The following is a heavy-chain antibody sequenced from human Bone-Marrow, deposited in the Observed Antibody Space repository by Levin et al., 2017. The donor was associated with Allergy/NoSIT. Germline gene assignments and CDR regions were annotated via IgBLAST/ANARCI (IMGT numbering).Heavy chain of an antibody. D-gene: IGHD5-18*01. V-gene: IGHV3-15*01. J-gene: IGHJ2*01. CDR1: GFTFSNAW. CDR2: IKSKTDGGTT. Sequence: GGSLRLSCAASGFTFSNAWMSWVRQAPGKGLEWVGRIKSKTDGGTTDYAAPVKGRFTISRDDSKNTLYLQMNSLKTEDTAVYYCTTLLTDTAMASLSGGRGRGYFDRWGRGTLVTVSS. CDR3: TTLLTDTAMASLSGGRGRGYFDR.